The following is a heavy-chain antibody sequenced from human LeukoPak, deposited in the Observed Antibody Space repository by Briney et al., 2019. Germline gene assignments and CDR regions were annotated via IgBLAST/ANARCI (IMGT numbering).Heavy chain of an antibody. V-gene: IGHV1-18*01. CDR1: GYTFTSYG. Sequence: ASVTVPCKASGYTFTSYGISWVRQAPGQGLEWMGWISAYNGNTNYAQKLQGRVTMTTDTSTSTAYMELRSLRSDDTAVYYCARDLFFGLGGLLYYYYYGMDVWGQGTTVTVSS. J-gene: IGHJ6*02. CDR3: ARDLFFGLGGLLYYYYYGMDV. D-gene: IGHD3/OR15-3a*01. CDR2: ISAYNGNT.